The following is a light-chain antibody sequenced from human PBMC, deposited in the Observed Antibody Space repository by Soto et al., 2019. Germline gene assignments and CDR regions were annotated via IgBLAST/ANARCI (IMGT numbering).Light chain of an antibody. J-gene: IGKJ4*01. CDR1: QSISST. Sequence: DIQMTQSPSSLSASVGDRVTITCRASQSISSTLNWYQQKPGEAPKLLIYATSTLHSGVPSRFSGSASGTDFTLTISSLQPEDFATYYCQQANSFPLTFGGGTKVDIK. CDR2: ATS. CDR3: QQANSFPLT. V-gene: IGKV1-39*01.